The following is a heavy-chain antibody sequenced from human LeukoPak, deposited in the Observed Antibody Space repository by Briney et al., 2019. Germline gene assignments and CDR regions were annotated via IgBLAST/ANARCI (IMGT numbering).Heavy chain of an antibody. CDR1: GYTFTSYG. CDR2: ISAYNGNT. J-gene: IGHJ4*02. Sequence: ASVKVSCKASGYTFTSYGISWVRQAPGQGLEWMGWISAYNGNTNYAQKLQGRVTMTTDTSTSTAYTELRSLRSDDTAVYYCARVGYCSGGSCYHFDYWGQGTLVTVSS. V-gene: IGHV1-18*04. CDR3: ARVGYCSGGSCYHFDY. D-gene: IGHD2-15*01.